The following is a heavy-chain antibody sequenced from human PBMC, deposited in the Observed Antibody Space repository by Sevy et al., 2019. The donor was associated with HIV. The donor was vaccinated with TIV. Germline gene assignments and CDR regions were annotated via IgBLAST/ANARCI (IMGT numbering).Heavy chain of an antibody. CDR2: IYYSGST. D-gene: IGHD1-26*01. CDR3: ARGNPTSLGYYYYYMDV. Sequence: SETLSLTCTVSGGSIGSYYWSWIRQPPGKGLEWIGYIYYSGSTNYNPSLKSRVTISLDTSKNQFSLKLSSVTSADTAVYYCARGNPTSLGYYYYYMDVWGKGTTVTVSS. CDR1: GGSIGSYY. V-gene: IGHV4-59*01. J-gene: IGHJ6*03.